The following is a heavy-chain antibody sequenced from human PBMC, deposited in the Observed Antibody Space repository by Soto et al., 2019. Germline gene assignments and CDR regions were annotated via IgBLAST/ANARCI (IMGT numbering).Heavy chain of an antibody. CDR3: AHRDYGGRSGDY. V-gene: IGHV2-5*02. D-gene: IGHD4-17*01. J-gene: IGHJ4*02. CDR1: GFSLSTSGVG. Sequence: QITLKESGPTLVKPTQTLTLTCTFSGFSLSTSGVGVGWIRQPPGKALEWLALIYWDDDKRYSPSLKSRLTHHEDPYKNRVVLKVTNIDPVDPATCYCAHRDYGGRSGDYGGQGTLVTVSS. CDR2: IYWDDDK.